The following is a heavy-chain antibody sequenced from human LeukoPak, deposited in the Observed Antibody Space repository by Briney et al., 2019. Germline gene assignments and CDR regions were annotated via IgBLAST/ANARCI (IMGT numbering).Heavy chain of an antibody. J-gene: IGHJ4*02. CDR3: ARGTSDYSSSPDY. D-gene: IGHD6-6*01. V-gene: IGHV6-1*01. CDR1: GDSVSRNTAG. CDR2: TYYRSKWYS. Sequence: SQTLSLTCAISGDSVSRNTAGWNWIRQSPSRGLEWLGRTYYRSKWYSDFAPSVRNRITINPDTSKNQFSLQLNSVTPEDTAVYYCARGTSDYSSSPDYWGQGTLVTVSS.